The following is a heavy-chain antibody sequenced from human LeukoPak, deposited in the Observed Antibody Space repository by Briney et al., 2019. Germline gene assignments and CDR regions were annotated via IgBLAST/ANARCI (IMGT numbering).Heavy chain of an antibody. V-gene: IGHV3-30-3*01. Sequence: GGSLRLSCAASGFTFSSYAMHWVRQAPGKGLEWVAVISYDGSNKYYADSVKGRFTISRDNSKNTLYLQMNSLRAEDTAVYYCARDDYDYVWGSYRVYWGQGTLVTVSS. CDR2: ISYDGSNK. CDR3: ARDDYDYVWGSYRVY. D-gene: IGHD3-16*02. J-gene: IGHJ4*02. CDR1: GFTFSSYA.